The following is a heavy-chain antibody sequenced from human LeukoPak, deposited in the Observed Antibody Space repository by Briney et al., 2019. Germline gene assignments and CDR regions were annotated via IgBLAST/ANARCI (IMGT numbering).Heavy chain of an antibody. Sequence: SETLSLTCTVSGGSISGYYWSWVRQSPEKGLESIGFIYSTGSTSYNPSLRSRVTISIDTSQNQFYLRLTSVTAADTAVYYCARAGFALAPHRGTPFDYWGQGTLVTVSS. D-gene: IGHD6-6*01. CDR2: IYSTGST. CDR3: ARAGFALAPHRGTPFDY. J-gene: IGHJ4*02. CDR1: GGSISGYY. V-gene: IGHV4-59*01.